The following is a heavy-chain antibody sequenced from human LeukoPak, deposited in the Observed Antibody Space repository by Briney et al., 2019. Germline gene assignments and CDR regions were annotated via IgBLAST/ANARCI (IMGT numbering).Heavy chain of an antibody. CDR3: ARDGHSGSRFHLRWTPDP. CDR1: GGSISSSSYY. J-gene: IGHJ5*02. CDR2: IYYSGST. D-gene: IGHD4-23*01. Sequence: PSETLSLTCTVSGGSISSSSYYWGWLRQPPGKGREWIGSIYYSGSTYYNPSLKSRVTISVDTSKNQFSLKLSSVTAAATAVYYCARDGHSGSRFHLRWTPDPWGQGTLVTVSS. V-gene: IGHV4-39*07.